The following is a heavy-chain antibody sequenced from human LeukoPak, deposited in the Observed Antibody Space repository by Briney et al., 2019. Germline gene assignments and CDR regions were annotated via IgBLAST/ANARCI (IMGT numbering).Heavy chain of an antibody. Sequence: GASVKVSCKASGYTFTSYVIHWVRQAPGQRLEWMGWINAGNGNTKYSQKFQGRVIITRDTSASTAYMELTSLRSEDTAIYYCARDHDSSGYYHVGYWGQGTQVTVSS. CDR1: GYTFTSYV. D-gene: IGHD3-22*01. V-gene: IGHV1-3*01. CDR2: INAGNGNT. CDR3: ARDHDSSGYYHVGY. J-gene: IGHJ4*02.